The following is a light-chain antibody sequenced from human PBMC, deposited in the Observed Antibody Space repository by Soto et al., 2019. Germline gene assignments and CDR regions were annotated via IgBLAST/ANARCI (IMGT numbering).Light chain of an antibody. CDR2: WAS. Sequence: DIVMTQSPDSLAVSLGERATINCKSSQSVLYSSNNKNYLAWYQQKPGQPPKLLLYWASTREAGVPDRFSDSGSGTDFTLTISSLQAEDVAVYYCQQYYRPWTFGQGTKVEIK. CDR1: QSVLYSSNNKNY. CDR3: QQYYRPWT. J-gene: IGKJ1*01. V-gene: IGKV4-1*01.